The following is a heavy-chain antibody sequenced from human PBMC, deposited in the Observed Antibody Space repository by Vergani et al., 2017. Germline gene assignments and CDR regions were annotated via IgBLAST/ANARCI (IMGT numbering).Heavy chain of an antibody. CDR3: AREVDIVVVPAAISPRDETPADNYYYYMDV. D-gene: IGHD2-2*01. V-gene: IGHV3-11*01. CDR1: GFTFSDYY. J-gene: IGHJ6*03. CDR2: ISSSGSTI. Sequence: QVQLVESGGGLVKPGGSLRLSCAASGFTFSDYYMSWIRQAPGKGLEWVSYISSSGSTIYYADSVKGRFTISRDNAKNSLYLQMNSLRAEDTAVYYCAREVDIVVVPAAISPRDETPADNYYYYMDVWGKGTTVTVSS.